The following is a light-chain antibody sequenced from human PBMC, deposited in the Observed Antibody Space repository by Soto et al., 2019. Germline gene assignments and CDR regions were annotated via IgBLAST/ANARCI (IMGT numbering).Light chain of an antibody. V-gene: IGLV2-23*02. CDR1: SNDVGSYNL. CDR3: CSYAGGTTFVL. Sequence: QSALTQPASVSGSPGQSVTISCSGTSNDVGSYNLVSWYQQHPGQAPKLLISEVTKRPSGVSNRFSGSKSGNTASLTISGLQAEDEADYYCCSYAGGTTFVLFGGGTKLTVL. J-gene: IGLJ2*01. CDR2: EVT.